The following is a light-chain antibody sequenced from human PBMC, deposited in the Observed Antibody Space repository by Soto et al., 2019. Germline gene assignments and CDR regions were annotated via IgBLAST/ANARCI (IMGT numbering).Light chain of an antibody. CDR2: DVS. Sequence: QSVLTQPASVSGSPGQSITISCTGTSSDVGAYNYVSWYQQHPAKVPKLMIYDVSNRPSGVSDRFSGSKSGNTASLTISGLQAEDEADYYCYSYTSSSTYVFGTGTKVTFL. CDR3: YSYTSSSTYV. V-gene: IGLV2-14*01. J-gene: IGLJ1*01. CDR1: SSDVGAYNY.